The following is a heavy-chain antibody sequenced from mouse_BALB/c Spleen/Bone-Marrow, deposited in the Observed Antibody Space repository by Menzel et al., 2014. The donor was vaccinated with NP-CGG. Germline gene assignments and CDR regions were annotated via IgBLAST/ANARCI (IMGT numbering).Heavy chain of an antibody. D-gene: IGHD1-1*01. CDR2: IDPANGNT. CDR3: VSYYYGNYFDS. J-gene: IGHJ2*01. V-gene: IGHV14-3*02. CDR1: GFNIKDTY. Sequence: VQLKESGAELVKPGASVKSSCTASGFNIKDTYMHWVKQRPEQGLEWIGRIDPANGNTKYDPKFQGKTTITADTSSNTAYLQLSSLTSEDTAVYYCVSYYYGNYFDSWGQGTTLTVSS.